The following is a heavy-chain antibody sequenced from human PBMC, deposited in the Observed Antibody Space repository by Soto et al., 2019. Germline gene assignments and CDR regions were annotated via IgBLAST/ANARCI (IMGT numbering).Heavy chain of an antibody. Sequence: QVQLVESGGGVVQPGRSLRLSCAASGFTFSSYGMHWVRQAPGKGLEWVAVISYDGSNKYYADSVKGRFTISRDNSKNTLYLQMNSLRAEDTAVYYCAKEGYSDGTGYFDYWGQGTLVTVSS. CDR1: GFTFSSYG. V-gene: IGHV3-30*18. D-gene: IGHD5-18*01. CDR3: AKEGYSDGTGYFDY. CDR2: ISYDGSNK. J-gene: IGHJ4*02.